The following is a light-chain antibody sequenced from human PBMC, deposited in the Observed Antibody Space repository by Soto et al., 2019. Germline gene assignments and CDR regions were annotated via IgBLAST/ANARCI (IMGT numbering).Light chain of an antibody. CDR2: TNN. J-gene: IGLJ2*01. CDR3: SAWDDSLNGHVV. V-gene: IGLV1-44*01. CDR1: SSNIGGNT. Sequence: QSVLTQPPSASGAPGQRVTISCSGSSSNIGGNTVNWYQQIPGTAPKLLIHTNNERPSGVPDRFSGSKSGTSASLAITGLQSEDEADYYCSAWDDSLNGHVVFGGGTKLTVL.